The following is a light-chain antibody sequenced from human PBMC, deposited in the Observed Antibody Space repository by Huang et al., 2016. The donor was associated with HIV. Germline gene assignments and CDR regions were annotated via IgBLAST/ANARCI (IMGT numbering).Light chain of an antibody. CDR2: VAS. CDR3: QQYDNWPPRGT. V-gene: IGKV3-15*01. Sequence: EIVMTQSPATLSVSPGERATLSCRASQSVSSNLAWYQQKPGQAPRLLIYVASTRAPGIPARFSGSGSGTEFTLTISSLQSEDFAVYYCQQYDNWPPRGTFGQGTKVEIK. CDR1: QSVSSN. J-gene: IGKJ1*01.